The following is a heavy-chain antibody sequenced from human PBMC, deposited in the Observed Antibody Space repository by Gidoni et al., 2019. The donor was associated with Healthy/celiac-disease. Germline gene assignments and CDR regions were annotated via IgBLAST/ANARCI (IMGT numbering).Heavy chain of an antibody. V-gene: IGHV3-7*01. CDR3: ARGGDYVWGSYRRKFDY. Sequence: EVQLVESGGGLVQPGGSLRLSCAASGFTFSSCWMSWVRQAPGKGLEWVANIKQDGSEKYYVDSVKGRFTISRYNAKNSLYLQMNSLRAEDTAVYYCARGGDYVWGSYRRKFDYWGQGTLVTVSS. D-gene: IGHD3-16*02. CDR2: IKQDGSEK. J-gene: IGHJ4*02. CDR1: GFTFSSCW.